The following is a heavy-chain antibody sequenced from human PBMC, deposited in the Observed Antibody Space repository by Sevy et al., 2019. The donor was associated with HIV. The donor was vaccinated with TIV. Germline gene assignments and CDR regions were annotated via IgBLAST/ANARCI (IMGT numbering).Heavy chain of an antibody. CDR1: GLTFNNAW. V-gene: IGHV3-15*01. D-gene: IGHD3-9*01. J-gene: IGHJ4*02. CDR2: IKSKIDGETT. Sequence: GGSLRLSCAVSGLTFNNAWMNWVRQAPGTGLQWVCLIKSKIDGETTDYAAPVKGRSTISRDDSKNTLFLQMNSLKIEDTAVYYCATAPGYYDSAPFDYWGPGTLVTVSS. CDR3: ATAPGYYDSAPFDY.